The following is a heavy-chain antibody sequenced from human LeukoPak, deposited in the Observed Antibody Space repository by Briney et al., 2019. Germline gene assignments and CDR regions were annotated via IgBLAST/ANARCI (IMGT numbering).Heavy chain of an antibody. V-gene: IGHV3-74*01. Sequence: GGSLRLSCAASGFTFSNYWMHWVRQDPGKGLVWVSFINPDGSTTNYADSVKGRFTISRDNAKNALYLQMNSLRAEDTAVYYCARVIVGALALPDAFDIWGQGTMVTVSS. CDR2: INPDGSTT. J-gene: IGHJ3*02. CDR1: GFTFSNYW. D-gene: IGHD1-26*01. CDR3: ARVIVGALALPDAFDI.